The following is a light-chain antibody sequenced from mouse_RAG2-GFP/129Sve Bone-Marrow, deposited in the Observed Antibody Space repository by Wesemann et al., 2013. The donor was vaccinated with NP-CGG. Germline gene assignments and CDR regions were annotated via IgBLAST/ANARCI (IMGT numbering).Light chain of an antibody. CDR1: KCKL. V-gene: IGKV4-86*01. J-gene: IGKJ5*01. CDR3: QQWNYPLIT. CDR2: EIS. Sequence: EIVLTQSPAITAAISGAKGHHHLQCQLKCKLHALVPAEVRHSPKPWIYEISKLASGVPARFSGSGSGTSYSLTISSMEAEDAAIYYCQQWNYPLITFGAGTKLELK.